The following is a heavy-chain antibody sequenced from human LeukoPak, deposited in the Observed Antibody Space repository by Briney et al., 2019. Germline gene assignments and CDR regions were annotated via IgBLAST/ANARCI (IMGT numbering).Heavy chain of an antibody. CDR2: IYYRGST. Sequence: SETLSLTCTVSGGSISSSPYYWGWIRQPPGKGLEWIGTIYYRGSTYSDPSLNSRVTISLDTSKNQFSLRLRSVTAADTALYYCARHYLSDGILSTFDPWGQGTLVTVSS. V-gene: IGHV4-39*01. CDR3: ARHYLSDGILSTFDP. CDR1: GGSISSSPYY. D-gene: IGHD2-2*01. J-gene: IGHJ5*02.